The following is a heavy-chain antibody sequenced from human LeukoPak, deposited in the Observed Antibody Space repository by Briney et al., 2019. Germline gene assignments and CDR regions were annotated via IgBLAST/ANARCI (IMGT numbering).Heavy chain of an antibody. CDR1: VGSFSGYY. D-gene: IGHD3-22*01. V-gene: IGHV4-34*01. J-gene: IGHJ4*02. CDR2: INHSGST. Sequence: SETLSLTCAVYVGSFSGYYWSWIRQPPGKGLEWIGEINHSGSTNYNPSLRSRVTISIDASKNQFSLKLSSVTAADTAVYHCARLVYDSRGYYFDYWGQGTLVTVSS. CDR3: ARLVYDSRGYYFDY.